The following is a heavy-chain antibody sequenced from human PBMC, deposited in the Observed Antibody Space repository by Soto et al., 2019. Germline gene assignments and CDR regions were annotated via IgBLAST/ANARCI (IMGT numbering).Heavy chain of an antibody. CDR1: GLIFRNAW. CDR3: ASEKGWRQSPLDS. CDR2: IKSKSSGGTT. Sequence: GGSLRLSCAASGLIFRNAWMSWVRQAPGKGLEWVGRIKSKSSGGTTDYAAHVEGRVTISRDDSKSTLYLQMTSLTIKDTAVYFCASEKGWRQSPLDSWGQGALVTVSS. V-gene: IGHV3-15*01. J-gene: IGHJ5*01. D-gene: IGHD4-4*01.